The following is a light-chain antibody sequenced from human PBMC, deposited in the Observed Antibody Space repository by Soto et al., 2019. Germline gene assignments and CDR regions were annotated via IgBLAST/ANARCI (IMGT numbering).Light chain of an antibody. Sequence: QSVLTQPPSVSAAPGQRVTVSCSGTSKNIGDNHVSWYQHVPGMAPKLVVYDNDRRPSELPGRFSGSKSGTSATLVITGLQTGDEADYYCGTWDDRLVSYVFWNGTKFT. CDR2: DND. CDR3: GTWDDRLVSYV. CDR1: SKNIGDNH. V-gene: IGLV1-51*01. J-gene: IGLJ1*01.